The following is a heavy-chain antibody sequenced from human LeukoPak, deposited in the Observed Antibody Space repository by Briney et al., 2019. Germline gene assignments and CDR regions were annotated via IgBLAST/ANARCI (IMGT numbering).Heavy chain of an antibody. V-gene: IGHV3-23*01. CDR1: GFTFSSYA. CDR2: ISGSGGST. D-gene: IGHD1-1*01. Sequence: AGGSLRLSCAASGFTFSSYAMSWVRQAPGKGLEWVSAISGSGGSTYYADSVKGRFTISRDNAKNSLYLQMNSLRAEDTALYYCAKAPQLAAGAFDIWGQGTMVTVSS. J-gene: IGHJ3*02. CDR3: AKAPQLAAGAFDI.